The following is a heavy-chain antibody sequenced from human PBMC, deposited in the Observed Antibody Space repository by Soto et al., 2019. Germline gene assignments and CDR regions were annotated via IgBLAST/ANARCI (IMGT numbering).Heavy chain of an antibody. CDR2: IYHSEST. CDR1: GGSISSGGYS. J-gene: IGHJ6*02. CDR3: AREYTAWPLAYGLDV. V-gene: IGHV4-30-2*01. Sequence: SETLSLTCAVSGGSISSGGYSWNWIRQPPGKGLEWIGYIYHSESTYYNPSLKSRVTISVDRSKNQFSLKLSSVTAEDTAVYYCAREYTAWPLAYGLDVWGQGTTVTVSS. D-gene: IGHD2-2*02.